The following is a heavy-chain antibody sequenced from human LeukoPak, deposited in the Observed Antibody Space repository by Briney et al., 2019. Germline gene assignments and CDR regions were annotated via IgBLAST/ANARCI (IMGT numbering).Heavy chain of an antibody. CDR2: ISSSSSYI. CDR1: GFTFSSYS. CDR3: ARDLQEAARGGILYYFDY. D-gene: IGHD6-6*01. J-gene: IGHJ4*02. V-gene: IGHV3-21*04. Sequence: PGGSLRLSCAASGFTFSSYSMNWVRQAPGKGLEWVSSISSSSSYIYYADSVKGRFTISRDNAKNSLYLQMNSLRAEDTAVYYCARDLQEAARGGILYYFDYWGQGTLVTVSS.